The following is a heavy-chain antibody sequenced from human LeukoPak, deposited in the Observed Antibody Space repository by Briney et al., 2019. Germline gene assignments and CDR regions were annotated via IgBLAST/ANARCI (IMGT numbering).Heavy chain of an antibody. Sequence: GDSLKISCSGSGYTFTNYNIAWGRQMPGKGLEFMGIIYPGDSHVTYSPSFQGQVTISADKSVSTTYLQWSSLKASDTAIYYCARLDEGFYYDGGGFLYWGQGTLLAVSS. CDR3: ARLDEGFYYDGGGFLY. V-gene: IGHV5-51*01. J-gene: IGHJ4*02. D-gene: IGHD3-22*01. CDR1: GYTFTNYN. CDR2: IYPGDSHV.